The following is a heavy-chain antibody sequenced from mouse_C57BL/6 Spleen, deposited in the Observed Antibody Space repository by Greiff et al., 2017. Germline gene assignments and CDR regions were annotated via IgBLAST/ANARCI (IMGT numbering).Heavy chain of an antibody. J-gene: IGHJ3*01. D-gene: IGHD4-1*01. CDR3: ARGTGPWFAY. CDR2: IDPSDSET. Sequence: QVQLKQPGAELVRPGSSVKLSCKASGYTFTSYWMHWVKQRPIQGLEWIGNIDPSDSETHYNQKFKDKATLTVEKSSSTAYMQLSSLTSEDSAVYYCARGTGPWFAYWGQGTMGTVSA. V-gene: IGHV1-52*01. CDR1: GYTFTSYW.